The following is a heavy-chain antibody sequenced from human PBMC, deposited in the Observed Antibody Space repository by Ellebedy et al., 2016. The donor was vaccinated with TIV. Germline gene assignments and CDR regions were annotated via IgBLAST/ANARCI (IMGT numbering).Heavy chain of an antibody. CDR3: ARGRKGGYSYGYYYYMDV. D-gene: IGHD5-18*01. J-gene: IGHJ6*03. CDR2: INHSGST. CDR1: GGSFSGYY. V-gene: IGHV4-34*01. Sequence: LETLSLTXAVYGGSFSGYYWSWIRQPPGKGLEWIGEINHSGSTNYNPSLKSRVTISVDTSKNQFSLKLSSVTAADTAVYYCARGRKGGYSYGYYYYMDVWGKGTTVTVSS.